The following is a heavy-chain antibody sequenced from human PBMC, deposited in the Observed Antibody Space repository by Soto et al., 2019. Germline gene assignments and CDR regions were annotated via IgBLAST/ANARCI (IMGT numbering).Heavy chain of an antibody. V-gene: IGHV3-30*18. D-gene: IGHD3-3*01. Sequence: PVGSLRLSCAASGFTFSSYGMHWVRQAPGKGLEWVAVISYDGSNKYYADSVKGRFTISSDNSKNTLYLQMNSLRAEDTAVYYCAKDLGYDFWSGYHTFADWGQGTLVTVSS. CDR1: GFTFSSYG. J-gene: IGHJ4*02. CDR2: ISYDGSNK. CDR3: AKDLGYDFWSGYHTFAD.